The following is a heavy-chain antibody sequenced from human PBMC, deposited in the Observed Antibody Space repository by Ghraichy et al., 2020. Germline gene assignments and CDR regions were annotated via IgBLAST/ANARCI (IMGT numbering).Heavy chain of an antibody. CDR1: GFIFSSYA. CDR3: AKDLRGNYYVVLDI. V-gene: IGHV3-23*01. CDR2: ISGSGGST. J-gene: IGHJ3*02. D-gene: IGHD1-26*01. Sequence: GGSLRLSCAASGFIFSSYAMSWVRQSPGKGLEWVSAISGSGGSTYYADSVKGRFTISRDNSKNTLYLQMNSMSEEDTAVYYCAKDLRGNYYVVLDIWGQGTMVTVSS.